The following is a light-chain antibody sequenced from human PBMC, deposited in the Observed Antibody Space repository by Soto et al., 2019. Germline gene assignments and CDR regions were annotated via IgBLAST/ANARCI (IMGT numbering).Light chain of an antibody. CDR2: GAS. J-gene: IGKJ4*01. CDR1: QSVISY. Sequence: EVVMTQSPVTLSVSPGEGATLSCRASQSVISYLAWYQQKPGQAPRLLIYGASTRATGVPARFSGSGSGTEFTLTIISLQPEDFGGYYCQQYNNWPWITFGGGTKVEI. CDR3: QQYNNWPWIT. V-gene: IGKV3-15*01.